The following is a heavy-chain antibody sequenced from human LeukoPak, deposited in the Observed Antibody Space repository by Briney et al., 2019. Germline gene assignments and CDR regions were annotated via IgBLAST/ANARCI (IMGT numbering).Heavy chain of an antibody. CDR2: INPNSGGT. Sequence: ASVKVSCKASGYTFTGYYMHWVRQAPGQGLEWMGWINPNSGGTNYAQKFQGRVTMTRDTSISTAYMELSRLRSDDTAVYYCARTHYYDSSGYRPNKYYFDYWGQGTLDTIYS. CDR3: ARTHYYDSSGYRPNKYYFDY. CDR1: GYTFTGYY. J-gene: IGHJ4*02. V-gene: IGHV1-2*02. D-gene: IGHD3-22*01.